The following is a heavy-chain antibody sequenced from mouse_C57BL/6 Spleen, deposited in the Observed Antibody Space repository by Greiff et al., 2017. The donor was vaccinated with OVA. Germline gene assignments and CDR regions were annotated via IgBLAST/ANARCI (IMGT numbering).Heavy chain of an antibody. V-gene: IGHV3-6*01. CDR1: GYSITSGYY. Sequence: EVQLQQSGPGLVKPSQSLSLTCSVPGYSITSGYYWNWIRQFPGNKLEWMGYISYDGSNNYNPSLKNRISITRDTSKNQFFLKLNSVTTEDTATYYCARGDGSRRYFDVWGTGTTVTVSS. D-gene: IGHD1-1*01. CDR2: ISYDGSN. J-gene: IGHJ1*03. CDR3: ARGDGSRRYFDV.